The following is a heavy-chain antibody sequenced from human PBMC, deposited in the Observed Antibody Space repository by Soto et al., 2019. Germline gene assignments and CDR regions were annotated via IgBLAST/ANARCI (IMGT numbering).Heavy chain of an antibody. CDR3: ARFSGSYYYAMDV. CDR2: INHSGVT. CDR1: GGSFSDYY. Sequence: SETLSLTCAADGGSFSDYYGSCIRQPPGKGLEWIGEINHSGVTNYKPSLKRRVTISVDTSKNQFSLQLKSVTAADTALDYCARFSGSYYYAMDVWGQG. D-gene: IGHD6-19*01. J-gene: IGHJ6*02. V-gene: IGHV4-34*01.